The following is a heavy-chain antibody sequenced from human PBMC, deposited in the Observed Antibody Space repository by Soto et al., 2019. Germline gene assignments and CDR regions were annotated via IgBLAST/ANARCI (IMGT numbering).Heavy chain of an antibody. CDR3: ARGSSLSWVKVGNDY. D-gene: IGHD1-26*01. CDR1: GYTFTDYF. CDR2: IKPTTSDT. V-gene: IGHV1-2*02. Sequence: SVKGSCKASGYTFTDYFLQWVRQVPGQGLEWMGWIKPTTSDTDYAQKFQARVTMTRDTSINTMYMELNRLKSDDTAVYYCARGSSLSWVKVGNDYWGQGTQVTVSS. J-gene: IGHJ4*02.